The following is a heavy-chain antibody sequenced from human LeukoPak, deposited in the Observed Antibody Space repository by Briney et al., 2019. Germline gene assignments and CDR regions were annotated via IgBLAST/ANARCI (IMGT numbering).Heavy chain of an antibody. V-gene: IGHV3-21*01. CDR3: ARGVIAAAITNWFDP. D-gene: IGHD6-13*01. Sequence: GGSLRLSCAASGFTFSSSSMNWVRQAPGKGLEWVSSISSSSSYIYYADSVKGRFTISRDNAKNSLYLQMNSLRAEDTAVYYCARGVIAAAITNWFDPWGQGTLVTVSS. J-gene: IGHJ5*02. CDR2: ISSSSSYI. CDR1: GFTFSSSS.